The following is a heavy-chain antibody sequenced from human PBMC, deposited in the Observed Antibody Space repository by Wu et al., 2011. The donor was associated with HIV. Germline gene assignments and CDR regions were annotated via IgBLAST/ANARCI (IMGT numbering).Heavy chain of an antibody. D-gene: IGHD2-21*01. J-gene: IGHJ4*02. V-gene: IGHV1-69*14. CDR3: ARDFGGDEEY. CDR1: GGTFSSHG. Sequence: QVQLVQSGPEVEKPGSSVKVSCKASGGTFSSHGISWVRQAPGQGLEWMGGIIGIFGKANYAQKFQGRVTITADKSTSTAYMELRSLRSEDTAVYYCARDFGGDEEYWGQGTWSPSPQ. CDR2: IIGIFGKA.